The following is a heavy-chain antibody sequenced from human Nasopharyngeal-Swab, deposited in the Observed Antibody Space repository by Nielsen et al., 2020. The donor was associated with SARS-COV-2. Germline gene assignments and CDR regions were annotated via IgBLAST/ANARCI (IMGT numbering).Heavy chain of an antibody. J-gene: IGHJ6*02. Sequence: ASVKVSCKASGYTFTGYYMHWVRQAPGQGLEWMGWINPNSGGTNYAQKFQGWVTMTRDTSISTAYMELSRLRSDDTAVYYCARDTTVTSYYYYGMDVWGQGTTVTVSS. V-gene: IGHV1-2*04. CDR3: ARDTTVTSYYYYGMDV. CDR2: INPNSGGT. CDR1: GYTFTGYY. D-gene: IGHD4-11*01.